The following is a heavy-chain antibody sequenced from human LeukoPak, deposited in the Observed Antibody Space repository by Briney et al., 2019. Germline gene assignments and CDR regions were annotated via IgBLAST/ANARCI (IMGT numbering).Heavy chain of an antibody. D-gene: IGHD2-21*02. CDR3: AKIGRVVTAISEIDY. V-gene: IGHV3-30*18. CDR1: GLTFSSYA. CDR2: ISYDGSNK. Sequence: GRSLRLSCAASGLTFSSYAMHWVRQAPGKGLEWVAVISYDGSNKYYADSVKGRFTISRDNSKNTLYLQMNSLRAEDTAVYYCAKIGRVVTAISEIDYWGQGTLVTVSS. J-gene: IGHJ4*02.